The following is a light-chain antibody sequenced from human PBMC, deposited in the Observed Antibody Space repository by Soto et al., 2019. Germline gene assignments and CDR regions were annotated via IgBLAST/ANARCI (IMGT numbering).Light chain of an antibody. Sequence: QSALTQPASVSGSPGQSITISCTGTSSDVGGYDYVSWYQQHPGKAPKLMIYEVSNRPSGVSNRFSGSKSGNTASPTISGLQAEDEADYFCSSYAGNNDVTFGGGTKLTVL. CDR3: SSYAGNNDVT. CDR1: SSDVGGYDY. J-gene: IGLJ2*01. CDR2: EVS. V-gene: IGLV2-14*01.